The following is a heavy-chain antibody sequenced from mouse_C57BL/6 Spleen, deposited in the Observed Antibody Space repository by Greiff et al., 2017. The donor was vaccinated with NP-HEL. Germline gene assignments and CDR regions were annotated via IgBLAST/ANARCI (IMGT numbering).Heavy chain of an antibody. CDR1: GYSITSGYY. V-gene: IGHV3-6*01. D-gene: IGHD1-1*01. J-gene: IGHJ2*01. CDR2: ISYDGSN. CDR3: ASGPYYYGSSFLDY. Sequence: EVQRVESGPGLVKPSQSLSLTCSVTGYSITSGYYWNWIRQFPGNKLEWMGYISYDGSNNYNPSLKNRISITRDTSKNQFFLKLNSVTTEDTATYYCASGPYYYGSSFLDYWGQGTTLTVSS.